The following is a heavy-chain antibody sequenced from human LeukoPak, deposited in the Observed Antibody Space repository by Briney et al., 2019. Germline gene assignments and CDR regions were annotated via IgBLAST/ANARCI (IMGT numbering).Heavy chain of an antibody. D-gene: IGHD6-13*01. CDR1: GFTFDDYA. CDR2: ISWNSGSI. V-gene: IGHV3-9*01. J-gene: IGHJ5*02. CDR3: AKGSWGENWFDP. Sequence: GGSLRLSCAASGFTFDDYAMHWVRQAPGKGLEWVSGISWNSGSIGYADSVKGRFTISRDNAKNSLYLQMNSLRAEDTALYYCAKGSWGENWFDPWGQGTLVTVSS.